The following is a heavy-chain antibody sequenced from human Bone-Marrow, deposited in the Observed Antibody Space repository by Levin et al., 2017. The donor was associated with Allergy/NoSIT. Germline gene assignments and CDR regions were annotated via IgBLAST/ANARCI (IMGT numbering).Heavy chain of an antibody. CDR2: IWWDASDS. Sequence: PGGSLRLSCAASGFPFHQYGMNWVRQAPGKGLEWVALIWWDASDSFYADSVMGRFTISRDDSQNTVYLQMNSLRVEDTALYYCARRLGDGIDKWGQGTLVTVSS. CDR3: ARRLGDGIDK. CDR1: GFPFHQYG. J-gene: IGHJ4*02. D-gene: IGHD3-16*01. V-gene: IGHV3-33*01.